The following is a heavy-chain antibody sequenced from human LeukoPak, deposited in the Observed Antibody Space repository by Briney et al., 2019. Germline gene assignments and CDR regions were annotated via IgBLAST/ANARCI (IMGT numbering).Heavy chain of an antibody. CDR3: ARGSREFDY. D-gene: IGHD1-26*01. J-gene: IGHJ4*02. Sequence: SETLSLTCAVYGGSFSGYYWSWIRQPPGKGLEWIGEINHSGSTNYNPSLKSRVTISVDTSKNQFSLKLSSVTAADTAVYYCARGSREFDYWGQGTLVTVSS. CDR1: GGSFSGYY. CDR2: INHSGST. V-gene: IGHV4-34*01.